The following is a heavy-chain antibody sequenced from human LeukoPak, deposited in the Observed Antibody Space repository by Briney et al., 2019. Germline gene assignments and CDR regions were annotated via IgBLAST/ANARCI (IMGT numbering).Heavy chain of an antibody. Sequence: GGSLRLSCAASGFSFSDHYMSWIRQAPGKGLEWVSYISGNGSTIYYAASVRGRFTISRDNAKNTLYLQMNSLRAEGTAIYYCAREGITIFGVANSNWFDPWGQGTLVTVSS. V-gene: IGHV3-11*01. CDR1: GFSFSDHY. J-gene: IGHJ5*02. CDR3: AREGITIFGVANSNWFDP. CDR2: ISGNGSTI. D-gene: IGHD3-3*01.